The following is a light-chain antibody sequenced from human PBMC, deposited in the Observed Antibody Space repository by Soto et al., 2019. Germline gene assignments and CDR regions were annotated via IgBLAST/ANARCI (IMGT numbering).Light chain of an antibody. CDR2: AAS. CDR3: QRYNSAPKT. J-gene: IGKJ1*01. CDR1: QGITNY. V-gene: IGKV1-27*01. Sequence: DIQMTQSPSSLSASVGDRVIITCRASQGITNYLAWYQQRPGKVPKLLIYAASTLQSGVPSRFSGSGSGTDFTLTISSLQPEDVATYYCQRYNSAPKTFGQGNKVEIK.